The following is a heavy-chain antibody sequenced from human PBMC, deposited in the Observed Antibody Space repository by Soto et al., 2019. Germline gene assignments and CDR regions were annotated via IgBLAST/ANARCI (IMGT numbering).Heavy chain of an antibody. Sequence: ASVKVSCKASGYTFTSYYMHWVRQAPGQGLEWMGIINPSGGSTSYAQKFQGRVTMTRDTSTSTVYMELSSLRSEDTAVYYCARGIKYYDFWSGSLDYYCYGMDVWGQGTTVTVSS. CDR2: INPSGGST. D-gene: IGHD3-3*01. CDR3: ARGIKYYDFWSGSLDYYCYGMDV. CDR1: GYTFTSYY. J-gene: IGHJ6*02. V-gene: IGHV1-46*01.